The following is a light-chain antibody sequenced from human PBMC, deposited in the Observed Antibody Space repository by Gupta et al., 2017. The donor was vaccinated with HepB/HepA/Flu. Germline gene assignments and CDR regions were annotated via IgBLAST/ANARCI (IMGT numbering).Light chain of an antibody. CDR3: GNWGGSRGV. V-gene: IGLV1-47*01. Sequence: QSVLTPPPSAPRTPGQKVNISCSGNPFNSGSNYVLRHQQCEGPAPIRLSYDNSHPASPVPERASSSGYENSVTMTIRGVGSEEEDEYQCGNWGGSRGVFGGGTRLTVL. J-gene: IGLJ3*02. CDR2: DNS. CDR1: PFNSGSNY.